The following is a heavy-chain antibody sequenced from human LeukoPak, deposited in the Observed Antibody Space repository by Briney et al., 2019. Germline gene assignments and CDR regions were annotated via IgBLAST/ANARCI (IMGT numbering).Heavy chain of an antibody. CDR2: IYYSGST. Sequence: SETLSLTCTVSGGSISSGGYYWSWIRQHPGKGLEWIGYIYYSGSTYYNPSLKSRVTISVDTSKNQFSLKLSSVTAADTAVYYCARDSKDFWSGYNWFDPWGQGTLVTVSS. J-gene: IGHJ5*02. D-gene: IGHD3-3*01. CDR3: ARDSKDFWSGYNWFDP. V-gene: IGHV4-31*03. CDR1: GGSISSGGYY.